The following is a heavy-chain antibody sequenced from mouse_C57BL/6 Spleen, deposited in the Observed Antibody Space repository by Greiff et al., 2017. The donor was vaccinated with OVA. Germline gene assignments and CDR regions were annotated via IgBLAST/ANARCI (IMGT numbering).Heavy chain of an antibody. CDR2: IDPNRGGT. D-gene: IGHD2-4*01. Sequence: VQLQQSGAELVKPGASVKLSCKASGYTFTSYWMHWVKQRPGRGLEWIGRIDPNRGGTKYNEKFKSKATLTVDKPSSTAYMQLSSLTSEDSAVYYCARVDYDYDGDYYAMDYWGQGTSVTVSS. J-gene: IGHJ4*01. V-gene: IGHV1-72*01. CDR1: GYTFTSYW. CDR3: ARVDYDYDGDYYAMDY.